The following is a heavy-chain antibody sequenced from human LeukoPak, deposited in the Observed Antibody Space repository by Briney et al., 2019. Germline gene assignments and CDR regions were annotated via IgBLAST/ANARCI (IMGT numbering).Heavy chain of an antibody. CDR3: ARGYCSGGSCYFDY. D-gene: IGHD2-15*01. V-gene: IGHV4-31*11. CDR2: IYYSGST. CDR1: GGSFSGYY. Sequence: SSETLSLTCAVYGGSFSGYYWSWIRQHPGKGLEWIGYIYYSGSTYYNPSLKSRVTISVDTSKNQFSLKLSSVTAADTAVYYCARGYCSGGSCYFDYWGQGTLVTVSS. J-gene: IGHJ4*02.